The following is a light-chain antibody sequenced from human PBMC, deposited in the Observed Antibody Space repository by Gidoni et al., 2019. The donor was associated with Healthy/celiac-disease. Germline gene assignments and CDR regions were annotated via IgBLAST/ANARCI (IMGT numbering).Light chain of an antibody. CDR1: QGISSY. J-gene: IGKJ5*01. CDR2: AAS. V-gene: IGKV1-8*01. Sequence: AIRMTQSPSSLSASTGDRVTITCRASQGISSYLAWYQQKPGIAPKLLIYAASTLQSGVPSRFSGSGSGTDFTLTISCLQSEDFATYYCQQYYSYPITFGQWTRLEIK. CDR3: QQYYSYPIT.